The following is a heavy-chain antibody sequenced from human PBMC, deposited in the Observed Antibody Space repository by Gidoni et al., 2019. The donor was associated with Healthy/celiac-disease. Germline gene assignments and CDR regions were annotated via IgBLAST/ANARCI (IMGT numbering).Heavy chain of an antibody. V-gene: IGHV4-30-2*01. CDR2: IYHSGST. CDR1: GGSISSGGYS. J-gene: IGHJ4*02. CDR3: ARGGGYCGGDCYSL. Sequence: QLQLQESGSGLVKPSQTLYLTCAVSGGSISSGGYSWSWIRQPPGKGLEWIGYIYHSGSTYYNPSLKSRVTISVDRSKNQFSLKLSSVTAADTAVYYCARGGGYCGGDCYSLWGQGTLVTVSS. D-gene: IGHD2-21*02.